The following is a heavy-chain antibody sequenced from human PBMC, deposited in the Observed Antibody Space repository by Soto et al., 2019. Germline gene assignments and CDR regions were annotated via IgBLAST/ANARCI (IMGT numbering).Heavy chain of an antibody. Sequence: QVQLVQSGAEVKKPGASVKVSCKASGNTFPSYDINWVRQATGHGLEWMGWINPNSGNIGYAQKFQGRVTMTRDTAIRTAYMEVSRLRSDDTAVYYCARGRASGSYYLLDYWGQGTLVTVSS. CDR2: INPNSGNI. CDR3: ARGRASGSYYLLDY. J-gene: IGHJ4*02. D-gene: IGHD3-10*01. V-gene: IGHV1-8*01. CDR1: GNTFPSYD.